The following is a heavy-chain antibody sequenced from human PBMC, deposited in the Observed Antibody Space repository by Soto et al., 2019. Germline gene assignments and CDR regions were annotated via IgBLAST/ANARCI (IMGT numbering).Heavy chain of an antibody. CDR2: IIPIFGTA. CDR3: ARDQFNNDIVWTAGAFDI. Sequence: QVQLVQSGAEVKKPGSSVKVSCKASGGTFSSYAISWVRQAPGQGLEWMGGIIPIFGTANYAQKFQGRVTITADETTSTAYMELSSLRSEDTDVYYCARDQFNNDIVWTAGAFDIWGQGTMVTVSS. V-gene: IGHV1-69*01. D-gene: IGHD2-15*01. J-gene: IGHJ3*02. CDR1: GGTFSSYA.